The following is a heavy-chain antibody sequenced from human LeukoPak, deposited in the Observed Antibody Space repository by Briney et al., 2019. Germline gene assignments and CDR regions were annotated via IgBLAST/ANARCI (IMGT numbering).Heavy chain of an antibody. V-gene: IGHV4-59*02. CDR3: ARDAGYGSNWPPRAWFAP. Sequence: PSETLSLTCTVSGASVTGYYWSWIRQSPDKGLEWIGDVHYSEITNFNPSLKSRVTQSVEVHKNQFLLRLTSVTAADSAVYYCARDAGYGSNWPPRAWFAPWGQGTLVAVS. CDR1: GASVTGYY. D-gene: IGHD1-26*01. CDR2: VHYSEIT. J-gene: IGHJ5*02.